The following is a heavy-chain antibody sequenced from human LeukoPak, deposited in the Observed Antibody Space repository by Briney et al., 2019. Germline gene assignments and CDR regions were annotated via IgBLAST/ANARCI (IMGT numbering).Heavy chain of an antibody. V-gene: IGHV4-59*01. CDR1: DASISGYY. CDR2: IHFSGST. Sequence: PSETLSLTCTVSDASISGYYWSWIRQPPGQGLEWIGSIHFSGSTNYNPSLRSRVTISVDTSKNQLSLKLSSVTAADTAVYYCARDLCGIYFDYWGQGTLVTVSS. J-gene: IGHJ4*02. D-gene: IGHD1-26*01. CDR3: ARDLCGIYFDY.